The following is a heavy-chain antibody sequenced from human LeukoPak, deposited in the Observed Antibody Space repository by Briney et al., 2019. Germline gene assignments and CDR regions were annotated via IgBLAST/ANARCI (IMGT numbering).Heavy chain of an antibody. J-gene: IGHJ4*02. CDR1: GYTFTSYN. Sequence: ASVKVSCKASGYTFTSYNMHWVRQAPGQRLEWMGWINAGTGNTKYSQKFQGRVTITRDTSASTAYMELSSLRSEDTAVYYCARDWGELPVYYFDYWGQGTLVTVSS. D-gene: IGHD1-26*01. CDR2: INAGTGNT. CDR3: ARDWGELPVYYFDY. V-gene: IGHV1-3*01.